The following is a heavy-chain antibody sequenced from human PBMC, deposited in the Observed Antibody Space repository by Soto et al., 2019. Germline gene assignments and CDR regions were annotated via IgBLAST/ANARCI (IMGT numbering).Heavy chain of an antibody. CDR3: ARDGGYSYGSNAFDI. J-gene: IGHJ3*02. Sequence: GGSLRLSCAASGFTVSSNYMSWVRQAPGKGLEWVSVIYSGGSTYYADSVKGRFTISRHNSKNTLYLQMNSLRAEDTAVYYCARDGGYSYGSNAFDIWGQGTRVTVSS. CDR2: IYSGGST. V-gene: IGHV3-53*04. CDR1: GFTVSSNY. D-gene: IGHD5-18*01.